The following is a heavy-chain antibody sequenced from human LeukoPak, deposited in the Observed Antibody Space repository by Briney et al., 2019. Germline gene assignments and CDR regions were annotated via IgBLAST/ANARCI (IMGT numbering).Heavy chain of an antibody. CDR2: INPGGGNT. D-gene: IGHD4-23*01. J-gene: IGHJ4*02. CDR3: AAVGGNSFDY. Sequence: ASVKVSCKASGYTFTNYYMHWVRQAPGQGLEWMGLINPGGGNTNYAQNFQGRVTMTRNTSISTAYMELSSLRSEDTAVYYCAAVGGNSFDYWGQGTLVTVSS. CDR1: GYTFTNYY. V-gene: IGHV1-46*01.